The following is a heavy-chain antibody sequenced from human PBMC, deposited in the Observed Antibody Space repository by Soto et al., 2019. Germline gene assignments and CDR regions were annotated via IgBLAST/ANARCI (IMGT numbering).Heavy chain of an antibody. Sequence: QITLKESGPTLVKPTQTLTLTCTFSGFSLSTSGVGVGWIRQPPGKALEWLGIIFWDDDKRYRPSLQSRVTISKVTSTNLLGLTMTNMDPVDTATYYRAQLLLKQLWPRAPVVNWGQGTPVTVSS. D-gene: IGHD1-1*01. CDR1: GFSLSTSGVG. CDR3: AQLLLKQLWPRAPVVN. J-gene: IGHJ4*02. CDR2: IFWDDDK. V-gene: IGHV2-5*02.